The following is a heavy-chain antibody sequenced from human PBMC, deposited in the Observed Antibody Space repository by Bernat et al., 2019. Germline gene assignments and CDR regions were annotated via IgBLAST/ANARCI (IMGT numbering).Heavy chain of an antibody. CDR1: GFTFSSYA. D-gene: IGHD3-22*01. J-gene: IGHJ4*02. CDR3: SNHPYYYDSSCYWFRPEFDL. V-gene: IGHV3-23*01. Sequence: EVQLLESGGGLVQPGGSLRLSCAASGFTFSSYAMSWVRQAPGKGLEWVSAISGSGGSTYYADSVKGRFTISRDNSKNTLYLQMNSLRAEDTAVYYCSNHPYYYDSSCYWFRPEFDLWGQGTLVTVSS. CDR2: ISGSGGST.